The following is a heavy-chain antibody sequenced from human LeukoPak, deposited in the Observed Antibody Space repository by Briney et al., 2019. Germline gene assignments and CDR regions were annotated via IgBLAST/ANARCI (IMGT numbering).Heavy chain of an antibody. J-gene: IGHJ4*02. CDR1: GVSITTYY. D-gene: IGHD3-10*01. CDR2: IYYTGST. V-gene: IGHV4-59*01. CDR3: AREANYYGSGSYFEGTFDY. Sequence: SETLSLTCTVSGVSITTYYWSWIRQPPGKGLEWIGYIYYTGSTNYNPSLKSRVTISADTSKNEFSLRLTSVTAADTAVYYCAREANYYGSGSYFEGTFDYWGQGSLVTVSS.